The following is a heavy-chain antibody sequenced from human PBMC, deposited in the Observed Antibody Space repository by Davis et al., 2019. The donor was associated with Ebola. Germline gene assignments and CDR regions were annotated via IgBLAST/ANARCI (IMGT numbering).Heavy chain of an antibody. D-gene: IGHD2-15*01. J-gene: IGHJ3*02. Sequence: SLNISCAASGIFFSSYWMSLGRQAAGKGQEGVANIKQDGSEKYYVDSVKGRIIIFRDNAKNSQYQQMNRLRAEDTAGYYCARASIRVVVVAATLRLGSDAFDIWGQGTMVTVSS. CDR1: GIFFSSYW. CDR3: ARASIRVVVVAATLRLGSDAFDI. V-gene: IGHV3-7*04. CDR2: IKQDGSEK.